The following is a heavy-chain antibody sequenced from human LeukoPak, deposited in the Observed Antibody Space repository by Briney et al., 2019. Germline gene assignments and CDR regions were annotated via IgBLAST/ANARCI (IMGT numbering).Heavy chain of an antibody. J-gene: IGHJ3*02. CDR2: IYYSGST. D-gene: IGHD4-23*01. CDR3: ARLRPFERTVTTVVDAFDI. Sequence: SSETLSLTCTVSGGSISSSSYYWGWIRQPPGKGLEWIGSIYYSGSTYYNPSLKSRVTISVDTSKNQFSLKLSSVTAADTAVYYCARLRPFERTVTTVVDAFDIWGQGTMVTVSS. CDR1: GGSISSSSYY. V-gene: IGHV4-39*01.